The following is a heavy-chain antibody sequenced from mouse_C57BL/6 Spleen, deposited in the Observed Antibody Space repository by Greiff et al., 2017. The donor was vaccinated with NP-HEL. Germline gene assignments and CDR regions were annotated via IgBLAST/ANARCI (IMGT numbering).Heavy chain of an antibody. J-gene: IGHJ3*01. D-gene: IGHD1-1*01. CDR1: GFTFSSYA. Sequence: EVKLMESGGGLVKPGGSLKLSCAASGFTFSSYAMSWVRQTPEKRLEWVATISDGGSYTYYPDNVKGRFTISRDNAKNNLYLQMSHLKSEDTAMYYCARGSYYYGSSYVSWFAYWGQGTLVTVSA. V-gene: IGHV5-4*03. CDR3: ARGSYYYGSSYVSWFAY. CDR2: ISDGGSYT.